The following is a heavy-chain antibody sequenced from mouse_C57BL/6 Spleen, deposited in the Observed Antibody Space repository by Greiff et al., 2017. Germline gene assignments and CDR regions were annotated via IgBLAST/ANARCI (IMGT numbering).Heavy chain of an antibody. V-gene: IGHV1-69*01. Sequence: QVQLQQPGAELVMPGASVKLSCKASGYTFTSYWMHWVKQRPGQGLEWIGEIDPSDSYTNYNQKFKGKSTLTVDKSSSTAYMKLSSLASEDSAVYYCARESAYYSNYGYAMDYWGQGTSVTVSS. CDR3: ARESAYYSNYGYAMDY. CDR1: GYTFTSYW. D-gene: IGHD2-5*01. CDR2: IDPSDSYT. J-gene: IGHJ4*01.